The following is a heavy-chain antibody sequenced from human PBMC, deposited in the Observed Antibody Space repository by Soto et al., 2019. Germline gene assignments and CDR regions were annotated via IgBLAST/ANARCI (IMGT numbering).Heavy chain of an antibody. D-gene: IGHD3-10*01. CDR2: ISSSSSYI. Sequence: PGGSLRLSCAASGFTFSSYSMNWVRQAPGKGLEWVSSISSSSSYIYYADSVKGRFTISRDNAKNSLYLQMNSLRAEDTAVYYCARSLRLPQKPFGDWFVYWGQGTLVTVSS. V-gene: IGHV3-21*01. J-gene: IGHJ4*02. CDR3: ARSLRLPQKPFGDWFVY. CDR1: GFTFSSYS.